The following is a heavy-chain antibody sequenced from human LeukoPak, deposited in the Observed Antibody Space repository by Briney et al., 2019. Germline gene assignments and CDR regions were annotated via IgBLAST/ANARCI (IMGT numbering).Heavy chain of an antibody. Sequence: GGSLRLSCAASGFPLSSYIINGFRQAPGKGLEWVAYISASGSNIYYVDSVKGRFTVSRDNPKSSLFLQMNSPRAEDTAVYYCARVKASYVVYCGQGALVTVSS. CDR1: GFPLSSYI. D-gene: IGHD1-26*01. CDR2: ISASGSNI. J-gene: IGHJ4*02. CDR3: ARVKASYVVY. V-gene: IGHV3-48*01.